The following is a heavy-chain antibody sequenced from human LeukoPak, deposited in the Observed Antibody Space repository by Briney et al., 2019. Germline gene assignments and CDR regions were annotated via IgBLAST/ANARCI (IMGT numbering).Heavy chain of an antibody. CDR3: AKDAWDIVVVPTAMWDY. CDR2: ISGSGGST. J-gene: IGHJ4*02. D-gene: IGHD2-2*01. Sequence: PGGSLRLSCAASGITFSSYAMSWVRQAPGKGLEWVSGISGSGGSTYYADSVKGRFTISRDNSKNTVYLQMNSLRAEDTAVYYCAKDAWDIVVVPTAMWDYWGQGTLVTVSS. CDR1: GITFSSYA. V-gene: IGHV3-23*01.